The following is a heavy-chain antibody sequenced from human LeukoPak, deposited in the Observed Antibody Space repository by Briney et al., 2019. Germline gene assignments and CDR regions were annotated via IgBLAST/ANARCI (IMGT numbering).Heavy chain of an antibody. Sequence: VGSLRLSCAASGFTFSSYAMSWVRQAPGKGLEWVSAISGSGGSTYYADSVKGRFTISRDNSKNTPYLQMNSLRAEDTAVYYCARGVSRYCSGGSCYYFDYWGQGTLVTVSS. J-gene: IGHJ4*02. V-gene: IGHV3-23*01. CDR3: ARGVSRYCSGGSCYYFDY. CDR1: GFTFSSYA. D-gene: IGHD2-15*01. CDR2: ISGSGGST.